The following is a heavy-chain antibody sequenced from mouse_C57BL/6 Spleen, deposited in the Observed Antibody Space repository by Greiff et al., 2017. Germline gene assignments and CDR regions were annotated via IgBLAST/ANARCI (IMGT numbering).Heavy chain of an antibody. Sequence: QVQLQQPGAELVRPGSSVKLSCKASGYTFTSYWMAWVKQRPGQGLEWIGNIYPSDSETHYNQKFKDKATLTVDKSSSTAYMQLSSLASEDSAVYCCARSDDYDGAWFAYWGQGTLVTVSA. V-gene: IGHV1-61*01. J-gene: IGHJ3*01. CDR3: ARSDDYDGAWFAY. CDR1: GYTFTSYW. CDR2: IYPSDSET. D-gene: IGHD2-4*01.